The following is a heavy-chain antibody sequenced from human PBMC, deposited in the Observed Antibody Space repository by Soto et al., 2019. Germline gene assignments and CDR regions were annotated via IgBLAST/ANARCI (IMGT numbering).Heavy chain of an antibody. CDR2: ISSSSSTI. CDR3: ASADYDILTGYPPNDY. CDR1: GCTFSSYS. J-gene: IGHJ4*02. V-gene: IGHV3-48*01. Sequence: GSLRLSCAASGCTFSSYSMNWVRQAPGKELEWVSYISSSSSTIYYADSVKGRFTISRDNAKNSLYLQMNSLRAEDTAVYYCASADYDILTGYPPNDYWGQGTPVTVSS. D-gene: IGHD3-9*01.